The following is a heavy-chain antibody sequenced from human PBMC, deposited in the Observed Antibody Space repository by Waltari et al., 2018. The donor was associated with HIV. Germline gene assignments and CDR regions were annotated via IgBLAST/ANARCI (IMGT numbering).Heavy chain of an antibody. V-gene: IGHV3-23*01. D-gene: IGHD6-19*01. CDR3: AIESSVTGTADDY. Sequence: EVQLLESGGGLVQPGGSLRLSCAASGFSFTNYAMSCVSQAPGKGLEWVSTISGSGDSTYYADSVKGRFTISRDNSKNTLYLQMKRLRADDTATYYCAIESSVTGTADDYWGQGTLVAVSS. J-gene: IGHJ4*02. CDR1: GFSFTNYA. CDR2: ISGSGDST.